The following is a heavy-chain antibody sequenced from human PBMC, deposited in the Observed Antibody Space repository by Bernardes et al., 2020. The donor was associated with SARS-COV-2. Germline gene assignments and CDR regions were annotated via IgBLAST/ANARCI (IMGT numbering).Heavy chain of an antibody. D-gene: IGHD1-20*01. Sequence: SVKVSCKSSGGNFRSYAITWVRQAPGQGLEWMGRIIPIFRTPSYAQRFEGRVTITADESTSTAYMELAGLKSDDTAVYFCASSPPLRGHRYLDDWGQGTLVTVSS. J-gene: IGHJ4*02. CDR3: ASSPPLRGHRYLDD. CDR1: GGNFRSYA. V-gene: IGHV1-69*13. CDR2: IIPIFRTP.